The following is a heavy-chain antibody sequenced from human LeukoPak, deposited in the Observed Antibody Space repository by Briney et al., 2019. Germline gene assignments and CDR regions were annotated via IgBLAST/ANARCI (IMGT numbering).Heavy chain of an antibody. Sequence: SETLSLTCAVYGGSFSGYYWSWIRQPPGKGLEWIGEINDSGSTNYNPSLKSRVTISVDTSKNQFSLKLSSVTAADTAVYYCARHTLASLLGSTTPSRFDPWGQGNLVTVSS. CDR1: GGSFSGYY. CDR3: ARHTLASLLGSTTPSRFDP. J-gene: IGHJ5*02. V-gene: IGHV4-34*01. D-gene: IGHD1-26*01. CDR2: INDSGST.